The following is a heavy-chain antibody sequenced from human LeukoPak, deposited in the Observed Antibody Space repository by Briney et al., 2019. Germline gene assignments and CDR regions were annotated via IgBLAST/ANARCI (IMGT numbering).Heavy chain of an antibody. CDR3: AREQHDYYGSGSPYLDNYYYYYYMDV. D-gene: IGHD3-10*01. CDR2: ITGSGVTT. Sequence: PGGSLRLSCAASGFAFSNYGINWVRQAPGKGLEWVSGITGSGVTTYYADSVKGRFTISRDNSKNTLYLQMNSLRAEDTAVYYCAREQHDYYGSGSPYLDNYYYYYYMDVWGKGTTVTISS. J-gene: IGHJ6*03. CDR1: GFAFSNYG. V-gene: IGHV3-23*01.